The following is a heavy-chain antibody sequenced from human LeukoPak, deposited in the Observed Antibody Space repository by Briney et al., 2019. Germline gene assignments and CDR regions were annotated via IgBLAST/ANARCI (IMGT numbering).Heavy chain of an antibody. Sequence: SETLSLTCAVYGGSFSGYYWSWIRQPPGKGLEWIGEINHSGSTNYNPSLKSRVTISVDTSKNQFSLKLSSVTAADTAVYYCARGRTYYDFWSGYYSIYYFDYWGQGTLVTVSS. CDR3: ARGRTYYDFWSGYYSIYYFDY. D-gene: IGHD3-3*01. CDR1: GGSFSGYY. V-gene: IGHV4-34*01. CDR2: INHSGST. J-gene: IGHJ4*02.